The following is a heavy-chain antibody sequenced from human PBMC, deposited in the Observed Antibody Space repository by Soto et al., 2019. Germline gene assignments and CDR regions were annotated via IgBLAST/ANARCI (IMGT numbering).Heavy chain of an antibody. CDR3: GRGFGGTH. D-gene: IGHD2-15*01. V-gene: IGHV3-7*05. J-gene: IGHJ4*02. CDR1: GFTFNNYY. CDR2: INQDGSAK. Sequence: EVQLVESGGGLVQPGGSLRLSCAASGFTFNNYYMVWVRQAPGRGLEWVANINQDGSAKYYVDSMKGRFTISRDNAKSSLYLHINSLRAEDTATYYCGRGFGGTHWGQGSLVTVSS.